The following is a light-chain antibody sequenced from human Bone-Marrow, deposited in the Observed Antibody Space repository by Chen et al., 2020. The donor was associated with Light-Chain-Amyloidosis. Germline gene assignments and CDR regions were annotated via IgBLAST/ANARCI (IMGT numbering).Light chain of an antibody. CDR2: HAS. CDR1: QSVSRY. V-gene: IGKV3-11*01. Sequence: EIVLTQSPAILSLSPGERATLSCRASQSVSRYLAWYQQTPGQAPRLLSEHASHRATGVPARFSGSGSGTDFTLTISSLVPEDFALYYCQQRANWPPLTFGGRTKVEIK. J-gene: IGKJ4*01. CDR3: QQRANWPPLT.